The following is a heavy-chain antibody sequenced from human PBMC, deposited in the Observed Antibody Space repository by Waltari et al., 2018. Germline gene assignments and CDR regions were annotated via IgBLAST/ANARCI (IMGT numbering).Heavy chain of an antibody. CDR2: TYYSGRT. D-gene: IGHD3-10*01. Sequence: QVQLQESGPGLVKPSQTLSLTCTVSGGSISNDNYYWSWIRQHPGTGLEWIGYTYYSGRTSFNPSLKSRVTLSVDTSNNQFSLKLTSVTAADTAVYYCARSPTYYGSGTYYLRPQYYFDYWGQGTLVTVSS. CDR1: GGSISNDNYY. CDR3: ARSPTYYGSGTYYLRPQYYFDY. V-gene: IGHV4-31*03. J-gene: IGHJ4*02.